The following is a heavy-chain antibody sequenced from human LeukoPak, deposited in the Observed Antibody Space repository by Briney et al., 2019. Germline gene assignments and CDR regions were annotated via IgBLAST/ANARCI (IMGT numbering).Heavy chain of an antibody. D-gene: IGHD6-13*01. V-gene: IGHV3-30*04. Sequence: GGSLRLSCAASGFTFSNYMMHWVRQAPGKGLDWVAVILEDGSYQYYADSVKGRFTISRDNAKNSLYLQMNSLRAEDTAVYYCARDWWAIAATSGYYMDVWGKGTTVTVSS. CDR2: ILEDGSYQ. J-gene: IGHJ6*03. CDR1: GFTFSNYM. CDR3: ARDWWAIAATSGYYMDV.